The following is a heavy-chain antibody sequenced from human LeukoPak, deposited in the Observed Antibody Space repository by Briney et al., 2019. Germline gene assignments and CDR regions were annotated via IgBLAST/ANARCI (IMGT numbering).Heavy chain of an antibody. CDR3: ARDPGKYSSSSVTFDY. CDR1: GFTFSSYW. D-gene: IGHD6-6*01. J-gene: IGHJ4*02. V-gene: IGHV3-7*01. CDR2: IKQDGSEK. Sequence: GGSLRLSCAASGFTFSSYWMSWVRQAPGKGLEWVANIKQDGSEKYYVDSVKGRFTISRDNAKNSLYLQMNSLRVEDTAVYYCARDPGKYSSSSVTFDYWGQGTLVTVSS.